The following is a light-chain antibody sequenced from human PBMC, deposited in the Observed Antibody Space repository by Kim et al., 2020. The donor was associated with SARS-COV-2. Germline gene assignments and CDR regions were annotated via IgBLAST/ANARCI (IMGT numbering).Light chain of an antibody. CDR1: QSVSSN. Sequence: VSPGERATLSGRASQSVSSNLAWYQQNPGQAPRLFIYGASTRATGIPARFSGSGSGTEFTLTISSLQSEDFAVYFCQQYNNWPQTFGQGTKVDIK. V-gene: IGKV3-15*01. J-gene: IGKJ1*01. CDR2: GAS. CDR3: QQYNNWPQT.